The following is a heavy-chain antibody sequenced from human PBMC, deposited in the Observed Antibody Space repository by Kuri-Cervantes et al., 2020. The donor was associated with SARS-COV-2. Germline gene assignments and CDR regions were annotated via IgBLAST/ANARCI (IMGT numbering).Heavy chain of an antibody. D-gene: IGHD3-3*01. CDR1: GYTFIGYY. CDR2: INPNSGGT. J-gene: IGHJ4*02. CDR3: ARDQGHYDFWSGYYASSY. Sequence: ASVKVSCKASGYTFIGYYMHWVRQAPGQGLEWMGWINPNSGGTNYAQKFQGRVTMTRDTSVSTAYMELSRLRSDDTAVYYCARDQGHYDFWSGYYASSYWGQGTLVTVSS. V-gene: IGHV1-2*02.